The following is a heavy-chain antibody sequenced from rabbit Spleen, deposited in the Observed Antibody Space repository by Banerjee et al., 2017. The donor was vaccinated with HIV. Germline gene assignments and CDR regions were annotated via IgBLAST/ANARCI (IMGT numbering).Heavy chain of an antibody. V-gene: IGHV1S47*01. CDR2: IDPIFGRT. CDR1: GFDFSNYG. CDR3: VREVAAKFSL. D-gene: IGHD4-1*01. J-gene: IGHJ4*01. Sequence: QEQLVESGGGLVQPGGSLKLSCKASGFDFSNYGVTWVRQAPGKGLEWIGYIDPIFGRTYYASWVNGRFTISSHNAQNTLFLQLNSLTAADTATYFCVREVAAKFSLWGPGTLVTVS.